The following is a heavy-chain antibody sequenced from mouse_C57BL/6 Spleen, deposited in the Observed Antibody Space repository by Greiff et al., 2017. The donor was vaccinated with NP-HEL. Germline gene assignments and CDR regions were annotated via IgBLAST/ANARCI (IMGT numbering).Heavy chain of an antibody. V-gene: IGHV2-9-1*01. CDR2: IWPGGGT. CDR3: ARRNKGDYYAMDY. CDR1: GFSLTSYA. J-gene: IGHJ4*01. Sequence: VKLMESGPGLVAPSQTLSITCTVSGFSLTSYAISWVRQPPGKGLEWLGGIWPGGGTNYYSALKSRLSISTDNSKSQVFLKMNSLQTDDTARYYCARRNKGDYYAMDYWGQGTSVTVSS.